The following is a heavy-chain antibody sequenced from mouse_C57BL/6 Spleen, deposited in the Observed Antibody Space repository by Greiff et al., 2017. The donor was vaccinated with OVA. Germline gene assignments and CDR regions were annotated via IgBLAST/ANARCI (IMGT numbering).Heavy chain of an antibody. CDR2: INPNNGGT. Sequence: EVQLQQSGPELVKPGASVKISCKASGYTFTDYYMNWVKQSHGKSLEWIGDINPNNGGTSYNQKFKGKATLTVDKSSSTAYMELRSLTSEDSAVYYCAREGDGYASDYWGQGTTLTVSS. CDR3: AREGDGYASDY. CDR1: GYTFTDYY. V-gene: IGHV1-26*01. J-gene: IGHJ2*01. D-gene: IGHD2-2*01.